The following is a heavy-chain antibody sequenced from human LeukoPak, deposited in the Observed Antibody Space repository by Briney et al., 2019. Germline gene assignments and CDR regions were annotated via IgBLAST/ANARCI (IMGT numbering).Heavy chain of an antibody. V-gene: IGHV4-34*01. Sequence: GSLRLSCAASGFTFSSYSMNWVRQAPGKGLEWIGEINHSGSTNYNPSLKSRVTISVDTSKNQFSLKLSSVTAADTAVYYCASGRYYYGSGSRADVWGQGTTVTVSS. D-gene: IGHD3-10*01. CDR1: GFTFSSYS. CDR2: INHSGST. J-gene: IGHJ6*02. CDR3: ASGRYYYGSGSRADV.